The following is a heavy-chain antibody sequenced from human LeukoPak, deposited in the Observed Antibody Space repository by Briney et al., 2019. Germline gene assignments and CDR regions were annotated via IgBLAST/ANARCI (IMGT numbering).Heavy chain of an antibody. CDR2: MNLNSGNT. D-gene: IGHD6-19*01. V-gene: IGHV1-8*01. CDR3: ARVGYSSGWFDYYYGMDV. Sequence: ASVKVSCKASGYTFTSYDINWVRQATGQGLEWMGWMNLNSGNTGYAQKFQGRVTMTRNTSISTAYMELSSLRSEDTAVYYCARVGYSSGWFDYYYGMDVWGQGTTVTVSS. CDR1: GYTFTSYD. J-gene: IGHJ6*02.